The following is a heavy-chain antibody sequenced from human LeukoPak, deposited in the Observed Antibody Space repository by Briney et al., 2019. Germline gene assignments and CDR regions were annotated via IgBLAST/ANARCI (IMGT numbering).Heavy chain of an antibody. Sequence: SETLSLTCTGSGGSISSYYWSAIRQPPGKGLEWMGYIYYSRSTNYNPSLKSRVTISVDTSKNQFSLKLSSVTAADTAVYYCARSGWYVDYFDYWGQGPLVTVSS. D-gene: IGHD6-19*01. V-gene: IGHV4-59*08. CDR1: GGSISSYY. J-gene: IGHJ4*02. CDR2: IYYSRST. CDR3: ARSGWYVDYFDY.